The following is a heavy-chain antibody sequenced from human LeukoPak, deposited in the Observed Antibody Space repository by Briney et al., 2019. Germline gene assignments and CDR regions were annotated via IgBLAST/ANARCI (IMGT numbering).Heavy chain of an antibody. Sequence: GGSLRLSCAASGVTFSSYAMSWVRQAPGKGLEWVSAISGSGDSTYYGDSVKGRFTISRDNSKNTLYLQMNSLRAEDTAVYYCAKTRPLDSSSWSHGDYWGQGTLVTVSS. V-gene: IGHV3-23*01. D-gene: IGHD6-13*01. CDR1: GVTFSSYA. J-gene: IGHJ4*02. CDR2: ISGSGDST. CDR3: AKTRPLDSSSWSHGDY.